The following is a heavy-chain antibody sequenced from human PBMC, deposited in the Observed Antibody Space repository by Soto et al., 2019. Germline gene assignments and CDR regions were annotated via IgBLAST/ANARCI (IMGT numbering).Heavy chain of an antibody. V-gene: IGHV3-23*01. CDR2: ISSSGDAT. CDR3: VKSRGGSNYDFFD. D-gene: IGHD3-3*01. Sequence: AAWVTFVALGVSRVRQTPGKGLEWVSIISSSGDATYYLDSVKGRFTISRDNSKNMLFLQMNSLRPDDSAVYYCVKSRGGSNYDFFDWGHGTLVPVSS. CDR1: WVTFVALG. J-gene: IGHJ4*01.